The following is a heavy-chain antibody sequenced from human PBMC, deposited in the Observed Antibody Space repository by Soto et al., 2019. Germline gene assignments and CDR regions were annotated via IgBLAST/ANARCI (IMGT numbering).Heavy chain of an antibody. CDR2: ISAYNGNT. D-gene: IGHD6-13*01. V-gene: IGHV1-18*01. Sequence: ASVKVSCKASGYTFTSYGISWVRQAPGQGLEWMGWISAYNGNTNYAQKLQGRVTMTTDTSTSTAYMELRSLRSDDTAVYYCARDGAAAAGALPVYYYYYYYMDVWGKGTTVTVSS. J-gene: IGHJ6*03. CDR3: ARDGAAAAGALPVYYYYYYYMDV. CDR1: GYTFTSYG.